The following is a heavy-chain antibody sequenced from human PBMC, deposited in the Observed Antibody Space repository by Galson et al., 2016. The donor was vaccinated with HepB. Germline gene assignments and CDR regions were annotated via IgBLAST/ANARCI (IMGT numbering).Heavy chain of an antibody. Sequence: SLRLSCAASGFTFTSYSMNWVRQVPGKGLEWVSYIGSSPGTVYYADSVKGSFTISRDNAKNSLYLQMKSLRDEDTAVYYCARDPLGYSYALVRYFDYWGQGTLVTVSS. V-gene: IGHV3-48*02. CDR1: GFTFTSYS. J-gene: IGHJ4*02. D-gene: IGHD5-18*01. CDR2: IGSSPGTV. CDR3: ARDPLGYSYALVRYFDY.